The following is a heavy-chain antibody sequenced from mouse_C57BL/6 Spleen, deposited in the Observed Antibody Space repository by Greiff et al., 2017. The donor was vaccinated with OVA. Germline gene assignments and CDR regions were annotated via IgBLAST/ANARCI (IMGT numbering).Heavy chain of an antibody. J-gene: IGHJ3*01. V-gene: IGHV1-50*01. Sequence: QVQLQQSGAELVKPGASVKLSCKASGYTFTSYWMQWVKQRPGQGLEWIGEIDPSDSYTNYNQKFKGKATLTVDTSSSTAYMQLSSLTSEDSAVYYCARRIYYDYDEAWFAYWGQGTLVTVSA. D-gene: IGHD2-4*01. CDR1: GYTFTSYW. CDR3: ARRIYYDYDEAWFAY. CDR2: IDPSDSYT.